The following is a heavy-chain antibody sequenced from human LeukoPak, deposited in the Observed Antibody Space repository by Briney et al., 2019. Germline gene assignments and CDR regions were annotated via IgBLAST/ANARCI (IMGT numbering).Heavy chain of an antibody. Sequence: GGSLRLSCAASGFTFNDYWMHWVRQPPGRGLVWVSRISSDGITTNYADSVKGRFTISRDNAKNSLYLQLNSLRVEDTAVYYCKSGGAAPGSFDYWGQGTLVTVSP. CDR2: ISSDGITT. V-gene: IGHV3-74*01. D-gene: IGHD1-1*01. CDR3: KSGGAAPGSFDY. J-gene: IGHJ4*02. CDR1: GFTFNDYW.